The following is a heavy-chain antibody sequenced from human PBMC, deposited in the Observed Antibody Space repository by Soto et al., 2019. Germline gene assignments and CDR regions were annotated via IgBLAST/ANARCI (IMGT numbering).Heavy chain of an antibody. CDR3: ARRYGGNSGQYYYYYYGMDV. V-gene: IGHV1-69*13. D-gene: IGHD4-17*01. CDR1: GGTFSSYA. CDR2: IIPIFGTA. Sequence: SVKVSCKASGGTFSSYAISWVRQAPGQGLEWMGGIIPIFGTANYAQKFQGRVTITADGSTSTAYMELSSLRSEDTAVYYCARRYGGNSGQYYYYYYGMDVWGQGTTVTVS. J-gene: IGHJ6*02.